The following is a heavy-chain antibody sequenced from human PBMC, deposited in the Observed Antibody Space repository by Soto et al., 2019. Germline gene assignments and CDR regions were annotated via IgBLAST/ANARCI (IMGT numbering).Heavy chain of an antibody. CDR2: INGDGSST. V-gene: IGHV3-74*01. J-gene: IGHJ3*01. CDR3: ARAQLLPDDAFDA. CDR1: GFTFSNVW. D-gene: IGHD2-2*01. Sequence: GGSLRLSCAASGFTFSNVWMHWVRQAPGKGPVWVSRINGDGSSTSNADSVQRRFTIARDNAENTLFLQMSGLSAEDTAVYYCARAQLLPDDAFDAWGRGTVVTVSS.